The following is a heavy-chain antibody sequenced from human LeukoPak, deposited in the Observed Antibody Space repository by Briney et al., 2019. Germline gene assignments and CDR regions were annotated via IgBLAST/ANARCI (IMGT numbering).Heavy chain of an antibody. V-gene: IGHV1-69*13. J-gene: IGHJ5*02. D-gene: IGHD2-15*01. CDR1: GYTFTSYG. CDR2: IIPIFGTA. Sequence: SVKVSCKASGYTFTSYGISWVRQAPGQGLEWMGGIIPIFGTANYAQKFQGRVTITADESTSTAYMELSSLRSEDTAVYYCARGRGYCSGGSCYSRWFDPWGQGTLVTVSS. CDR3: ARGRGYCSGGSCYSRWFDP.